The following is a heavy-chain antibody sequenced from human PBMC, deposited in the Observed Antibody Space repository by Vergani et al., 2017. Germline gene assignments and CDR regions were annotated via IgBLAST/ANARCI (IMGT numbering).Heavy chain of an antibody. Sequence: QVQLVQSGAEVKKPGASVKVSCKASGYTFTGYYMHWVRQAPGQGLEWMGWINPNSGGTNYAQKFQGRVTMTRDTSISTAYMELSRLRSDDTAVYYCAKDDGTVVVTSPPDYYFDYWGQGTLVTVSS. D-gene: IGHD2-15*01. CDR2: INPNSGGT. CDR1: GYTFTGYY. CDR3: AKDDGTVVVTSPPDYYFDY. J-gene: IGHJ4*02. V-gene: IGHV1-2*02.